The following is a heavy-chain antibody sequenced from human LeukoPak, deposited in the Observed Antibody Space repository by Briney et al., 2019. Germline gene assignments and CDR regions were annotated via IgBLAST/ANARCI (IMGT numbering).Heavy chain of an antibody. Sequence: SETLSLTCAVSGVSISSAGYSWSWIRQPPGKGLEWIGYIYHSGSTHYNPSLRSRATMSVDRSKNQFSLRLTSVTGADTAVYYCARGATWVDYWGQGILVTVSS. D-gene: IGHD7-27*01. V-gene: IGHV4-30-2*01. CDR2: IYHSGST. CDR3: ARGATWVDY. J-gene: IGHJ4*02. CDR1: GVSISSAGYS.